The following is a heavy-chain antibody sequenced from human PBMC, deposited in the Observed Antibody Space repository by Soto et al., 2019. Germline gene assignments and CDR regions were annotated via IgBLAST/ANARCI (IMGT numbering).Heavy chain of an antibody. J-gene: IGHJ4*02. CDR2: IKYDGSEK. Sequence: PGGSLRLSCAASGFTFNIYWMSWVRQAPGRGLEWVANIKYDGSEKSYVDSVKGRFTISRDNAKNSLYLQMNSLRADDTAVYYCARAHIRGQGTLVTVSS. CDR3: ARAHI. V-gene: IGHV3-7*03. CDR1: GFTFNIYW.